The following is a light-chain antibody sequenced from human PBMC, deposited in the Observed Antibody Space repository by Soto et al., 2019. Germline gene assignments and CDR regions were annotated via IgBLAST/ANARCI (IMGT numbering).Light chain of an antibody. V-gene: IGKV4-1*01. CDR3: QKSYGVPLT. CDR2: WAS. J-gene: IGKJ5*01. CDR1: QSVLYSSNNKNY. Sequence: DIVMTQSPDSLAVSLGESATINCNSSQSVLYSSNNKNYLAWYQQKPGQPPKLLIYWASTRQSGVPDRFSGSGSGTDFTLTISGLQAEDVAIYYCQKSYGVPLTCGQGTRRAIK.